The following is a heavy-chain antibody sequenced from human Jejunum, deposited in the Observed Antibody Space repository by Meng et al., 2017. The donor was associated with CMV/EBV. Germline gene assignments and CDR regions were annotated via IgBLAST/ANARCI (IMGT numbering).Heavy chain of an antibody. Sequence: GSIRNYFWSWLPQPPGKGLEWIGYILDSGYRNETPSLQSRVTMSVDTSKHQFSLRLSSVTAADTAVYYCARVNYSGSGSYFNWFDPWGQGTLVTVSS. CDR2: ILDSGYR. J-gene: IGHJ5*02. V-gene: IGHV4-59*01. CDR1: GSIRNYF. CDR3: ARVNYSGSGSYFNWFDP. D-gene: IGHD3-10*01.